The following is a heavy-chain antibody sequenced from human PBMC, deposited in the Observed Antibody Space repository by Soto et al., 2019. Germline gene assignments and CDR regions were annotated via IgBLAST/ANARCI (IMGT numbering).Heavy chain of an antibody. Sequence: GAAAKVSCKASGYTFTGYYLHWVRQAPGQGLERLGWINPNRGGTNYAQTLEGWVTLTRDPFVYTAYMELTRLRAAATQVHYSARVLPSIAIDILGHAPMVTVSS. J-gene: IGHJ3*02. CDR3: ARVLPSIAIDI. CDR1: GYTFTGYY. CDR2: INPNRGGT. V-gene: IGHV1-2*04.